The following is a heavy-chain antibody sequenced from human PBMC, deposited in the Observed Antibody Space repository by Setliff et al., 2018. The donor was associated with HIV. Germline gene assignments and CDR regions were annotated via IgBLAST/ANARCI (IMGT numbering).Heavy chain of an antibody. CDR3: ARDRHSSGLGSYGP. Sequence: STISGGSFGVYRWSWIRQSAGRGLEWIGRIDSSGTTDYKPSLKGRVAISVDTSRNQFSLRVTSVTAADTAVYFCARDRHSSGLGSYGPWGPGILVTVSS. D-gene: IGHD3-10*01. J-gene: IGHJ5*02. V-gene: IGHV4-4*07. CDR1: GGSFGVYR. CDR2: IDSSGTT.